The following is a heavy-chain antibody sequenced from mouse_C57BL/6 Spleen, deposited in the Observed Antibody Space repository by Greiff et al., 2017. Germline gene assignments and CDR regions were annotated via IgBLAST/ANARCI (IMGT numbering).Heavy chain of an antibody. D-gene: IGHD1-1*01. CDR1: GYSITSGYY. J-gene: IGHJ1*03. V-gene: IGHV3-6*01. CDR2: ISYDGSN. CDR3: ARDRDYYGNSYWYFDV. Sequence: EVKLVESGPGLVKPSQSLSLTCSVTGYSITSGYYWNWIRQFPGNKLEWMGYISYDGSNDYNPSLKNRITITRDTSKNQFFLKLNSVTTEDTATYYCARDRDYYGNSYWYFDVWGTGTTVTVS.